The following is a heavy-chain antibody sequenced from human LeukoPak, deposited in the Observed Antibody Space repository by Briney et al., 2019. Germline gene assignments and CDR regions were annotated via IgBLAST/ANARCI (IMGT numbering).Heavy chain of an antibody. D-gene: IGHD2-15*01. CDR2: ISSSSSYI. J-gene: IGHJ5*02. Sequence: PGGSLRLSCAASGFTFSSYSMNWVRQAPGKGLEWVSSISSSSSYIYYADSVKGRFTISRDNAKNSLYLQMNSLRAEDTAVYYCARTRAVVVAASWFDPWGQGTLVTVSS. CDR1: GFTFSSYS. CDR3: ARTRAVVVAASWFDP. V-gene: IGHV3-21*01.